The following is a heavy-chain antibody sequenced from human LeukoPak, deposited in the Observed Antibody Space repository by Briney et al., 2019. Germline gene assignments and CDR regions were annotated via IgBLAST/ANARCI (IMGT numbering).Heavy chain of an antibody. CDR1: GFTFSSYG. D-gene: IGHD3-9*01. J-gene: IGHJ3*02. Sequence: PGGSLRLSCAASGFTFSSYGMHWVRQAPGKGLEWVAVISYDGSNKYYADSVKGRFTISRDNSKNTLYLQMNSLRAEDTAVYYCARVAYYDILPPPKGDAFDIWGQGTMVTVSS. V-gene: IGHV3-30*03. CDR3: ARVAYYDILPPPKGDAFDI. CDR2: ISYDGSNK.